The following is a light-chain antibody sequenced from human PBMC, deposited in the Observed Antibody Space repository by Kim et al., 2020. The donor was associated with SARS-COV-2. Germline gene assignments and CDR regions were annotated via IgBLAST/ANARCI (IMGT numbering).Light chain of an antibody. CDR2: VAS. J-gene: IGKJ2*03. CDR1: QSISSY. CDR3: QQSYSTPPSS. V-gene: IGKV1-39*01. Sequence: ASVGDRVTITYRASQSISSYLNWYQQKPGKAPKFLIYVASSLQSGVPLMFSGSRWGTDFPLTISSLQPEDFATYYCQQSYSTPPSSFGQGTKVEI.